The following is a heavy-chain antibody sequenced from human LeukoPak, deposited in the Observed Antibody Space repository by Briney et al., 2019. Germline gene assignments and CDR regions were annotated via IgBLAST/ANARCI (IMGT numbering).Heavy chain of an antibody. D-gene: IGHD2-2*01. CDR2: ISTDGSNK. Sequence: PGGSLRLSCAASGFTFSYYGLHWVRQAPGKGLEWVALISTDGSNKIYADSVKGRFTISRDNSKNILYLQMNSLRAEDTAVYYCAKDSSSTWFGGDSQWGQGTLVTVSS. J-gene: IGHJ4*02. V-gene: IGHV3-30*18. CDR3: AKDSSSTWFGGDSQ. CDR1: GFTFSYYG.